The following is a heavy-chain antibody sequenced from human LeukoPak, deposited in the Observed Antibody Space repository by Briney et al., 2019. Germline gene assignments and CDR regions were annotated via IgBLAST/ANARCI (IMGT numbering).Heavy chain of an antibody. CDR2: ISSSSSYI. D-gene: IGHD4-17*01. CDR1: GFTFSTYS. Sequence: GGSLRLSCAASGFTFSTYSMNWVRQAPGKGLEWVSSISSSSSYISYADSVKGRFTISRDNAKNSLYLQMNSLRAEDTAVYYCARGGLRHYYYHYMDVWGKGTTVTVSS. J-gene: IGHJ6*03. V-gene: IGHV3-21*01. CDR3: ARGGLRHYYYHYMDV.